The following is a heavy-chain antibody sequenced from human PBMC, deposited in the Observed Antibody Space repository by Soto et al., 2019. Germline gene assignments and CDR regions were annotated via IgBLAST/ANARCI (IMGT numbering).Heavy chain of an antibody. Sequence: QVQLQESGPGLVKPSGTLSLTCAVSGGSISSSKWWSWVRQPPGKGLEWIGEIYQSGSTNYNPSLKSRVTIAIEKSKNQFSLELNSVTAADTAVYYCASEKLQYPQGPPDYGFDVWGQGTTVTVSS. J-gene: IGHJ6*02. V-gene: IGHV4-4*02. CDR3: ASEKLQYPQGPPDYGFDV. CDR1: GGSISSSKW. D-gene: IGHD4-4*01. CDR2: IYQSGST.